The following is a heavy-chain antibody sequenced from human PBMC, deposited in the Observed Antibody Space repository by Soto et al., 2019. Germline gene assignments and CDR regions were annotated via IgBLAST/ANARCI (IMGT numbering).Heavy chain of an antibody. V-gene: IGHV1-18*01. CDR2: ISAYNGNT. D-gene: IGHD3-3*01. CDR1: GYTFTSYC. J-gene: IGHJ6*02. CDR3: ARALFLEWLSGTYYYYGMDV. Sequence: ASVKVSCKSSGYTFTSYCISWVRQAPGQGLEWMGWISAYNGNTNYAQKLQGRVTMTTDTPTSTAYMELRSLRSDDTAVYYCARALFLEWLSGTYYYYGMDVWGQGTTVTVSS.